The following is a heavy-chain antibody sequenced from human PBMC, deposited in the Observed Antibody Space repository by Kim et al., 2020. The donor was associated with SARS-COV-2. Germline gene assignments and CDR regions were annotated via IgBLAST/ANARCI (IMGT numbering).Heavy chain of an antibody. Sequence: SETLSLTCTVSGGSISSSSYYWGWIRQPPGKGLEWIGSIYYSGSTYYNPSLKSRVTISVDTSKNQFSLKLSSVTVADTAVYYCARRWEITVTTPYNWFDPWGQGTLVTVSS. CDR1: GGSISSSSYY. V-gene: IGHV4-39*01. CDR2: IYYSGST. J-gene: IGHJ5*02. CDR3: ARRWEITVTTPYNWFDP. D-gene: IGHD4-17*01.